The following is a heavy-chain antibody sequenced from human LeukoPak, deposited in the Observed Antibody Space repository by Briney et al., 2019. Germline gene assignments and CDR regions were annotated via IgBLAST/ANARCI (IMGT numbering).Heavy chain of an antibody. CDR3: AKDRTKIVD. CDR2: ISGSGGST. V-gene: IGHV3-23*01. CDR1: GFTFSSYT. Sequence: GSLRLSCAASGFTFSSYTMSWVRQAPGKGLEWVSGISGSGGSTYYADSVKGRFTISRDNSKNTVYLQMNSLRVEDTAVYYCAKDRTKIVDWGQGTPVTVSS. D-gene: IGHD3-22*01. J-gene: IGHJ4*02.